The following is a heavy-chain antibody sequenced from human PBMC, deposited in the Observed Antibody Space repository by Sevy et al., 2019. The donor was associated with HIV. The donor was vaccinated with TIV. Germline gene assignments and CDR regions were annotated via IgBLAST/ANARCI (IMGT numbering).Heavy chain of an antibody. CDR2: TYYRSKWYS. Sequence: KQSQTLSLTCAISGDSVSTSSATWNWFRQSPSRGLERLGRTYYRSKWYSDYEVSVKGRVTINPDTSKNQFSLHLESVTPEDTAVYFCARGDELNSYYYGMDVWGQGTTVTVSS. V-gene: IGHV6-1*01. J-gene: IGHJ6*02. CDR1: GDSVSTSSAT. D-gene: IGHD1-7*01. CDR3: ARGDELNSYYYGMDV.